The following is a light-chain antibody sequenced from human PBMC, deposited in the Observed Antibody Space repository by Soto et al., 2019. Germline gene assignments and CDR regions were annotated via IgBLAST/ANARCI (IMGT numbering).Light chain of an antibody. CDR3: SSDAGNYNYV. CDR2: EVT. J-gene: IGLJ1*01. CDR1: SSDVGRYDH. V-gene: IGLV2-8*01. Sequence: QSALTQPPSASGSPGQSVTIPCTGTSSDVGRYDHVSWYQQHPGKAPKLMIYEVTRRPAGVPDRFSGSKSGNTASLTVSGLQAEDEAEYFCSSDAGNYNYVFGTGTKVTVL.